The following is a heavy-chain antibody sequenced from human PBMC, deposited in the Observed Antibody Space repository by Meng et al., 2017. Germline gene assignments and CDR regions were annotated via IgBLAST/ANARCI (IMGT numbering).Heavy chain of an antibody. CDR1: RFTFSSYA. Sequence: QGELVESGGGVVQPGRSLGLSCAASRFTFSSYAMHWVRQAPGKGLEWVAVISYDGSNKYYADSVKGRFTISRDNSKNTLYLQMNSLRAEDTAVYYCARDAFETATGSVGVDYWGQGTLVTVPQ. CDR2: ISYDGSNK. CDR3: ARDAFETATGSVGVDY. V-gene: IGHV3-30*01. D-gene: IGHD3-10*01. J-gene: IGHJ4*02.